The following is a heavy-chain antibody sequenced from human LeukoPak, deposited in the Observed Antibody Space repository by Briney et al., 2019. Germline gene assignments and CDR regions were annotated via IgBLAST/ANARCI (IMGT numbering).Heavy chain of an antibody. D-gene: IGHD3-3*01. V-gene: IGHV3-23*01. CDR1: GFTFSSYS. CDR3: AKRSYDFWSGYYYMDV. CDR2: ISGSGGNT. Sequence: GGSLRLSCAASGFTFSSYSMNWVRQAPGKGLEWVSAISGSGGNTYYADSVKGRFTIFRDNSKNTLYLQMSSLRAEDTAVYYCAKRSYDFWSGYYYMDVWGKGTTVTVSS. J-gene: IGHJ6*03.